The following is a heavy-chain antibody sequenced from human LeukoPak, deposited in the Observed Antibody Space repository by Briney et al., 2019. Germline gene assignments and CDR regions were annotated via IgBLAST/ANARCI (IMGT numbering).Heavy chain of an antibody. D-gene: IGHD2-15*01. V-gene: IGHV4-34*01. CDR2: INHSGST. Sequence: PSETLSLTCAVYGGSFSGYYWSWIRQPPGKGLEWIGEINHSGSTNYNPSLKSRVTISVDTSKNQFSLKLSSVTAADTAVYYCARNLNTRSSYWYFDLWGRGTLVTVSS. CDR1: GGSFSGYY. CDR3: ARNLNTRSSYWYFDL. J-gene: IGHJ2*01.